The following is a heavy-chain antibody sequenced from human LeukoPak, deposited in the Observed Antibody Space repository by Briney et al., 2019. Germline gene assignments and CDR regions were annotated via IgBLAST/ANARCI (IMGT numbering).Heavy chain of an antibody. J-gene: IGHJ4*02. V-gene: IGHV3-48*03. CDR2: ISSSGSTI. Sequence: GGSLRLSCAASGFTYSSYEMNWVRQAPGKGLEWVSYISSSGSTIYYADSVKGRFTISRDNAKNSLYLQMNSLRAEGTAVYYCARDLQTYYDFRSGFDYWGQGTLVTVSS. D-gene: IGHD3-3*01. CDR3: ARDLQTYYDFRSGFDY. CDR1: GFTYSSYE.